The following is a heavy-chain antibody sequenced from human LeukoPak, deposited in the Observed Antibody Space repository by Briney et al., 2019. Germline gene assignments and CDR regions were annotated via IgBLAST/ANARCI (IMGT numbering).Heavy chain of an antibody. CDR2: INWNGGST. Sequence: GGSLRLSCAASGFTFDDYGMSWVRQAPGKGLEWVPGINWNGGSTGYADSVKGRFTISRDNAKNSLYLQMNSLRAEDTAVYYCARALMSFDFDYWGQGTLVTVSS. CDR1: GFTFDDYG. CDR3: ARALMSFDFDY. D-gene: IGHD3-10*02. J-gene: IGHJ4*02. V-gene: IGHV3-20*04.